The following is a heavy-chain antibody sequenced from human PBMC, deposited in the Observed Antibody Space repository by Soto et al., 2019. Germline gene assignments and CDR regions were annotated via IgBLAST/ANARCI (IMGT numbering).Heavy chain of an antibody. V-gene: IGHV1-69*02. CDR2: IIPILGIA. J-gene: IGHJ6*02. Sequence: QVQLVQSGAEVKKPGSSVKVSCKASGGTFSSYTISWVRQAPGQGLEWMGRIIPILGIANYAQKFQGRVTITADQPTSTAYMELRSLRSEDTAVYYCAGDAGGYCSGGSCYRSGMDVWGQGTTVTVSS. D-gene: IGHD2-15*01. CDR3: AGDAGGYCSGGSCYRSGMDV. CDR1: GGTFSSYT.